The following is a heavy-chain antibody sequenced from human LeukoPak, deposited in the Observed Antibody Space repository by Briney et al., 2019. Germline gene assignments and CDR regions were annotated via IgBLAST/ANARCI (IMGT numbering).Heavy chain of an antibody. J-gene: IGHJ4*02. CDR3: GRVLVGATGVDY. CDR1: GYTFTGHY. V-gene: IGHV1-2*02. Sequence: ASVKVSCKASGYTFTGHYMHWVRQAPGEGLEWMGWINPNSGDTKYAEKFQGRVTMTRDTSTSTAYMELNSLRSDDTAVYFCGRVLVGATGVDYWGQGTLVTVSS. D-gene: IGHD1-26*01. CDR2: INPNSGDT.